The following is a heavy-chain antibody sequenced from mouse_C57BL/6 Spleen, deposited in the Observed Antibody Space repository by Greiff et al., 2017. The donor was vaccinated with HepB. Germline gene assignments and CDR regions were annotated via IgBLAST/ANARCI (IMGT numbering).Heavy chain of an antibody. CDR1: GYTFTSYW. CDR2: IYPSDSET. CDR3: ARVGDDGYYGEAMGY. V-gene: IGHV1-61*01. J-gene: IGHJ4*01. Sequence: QVQLQQPGAELVRPGSSVKLSCKASGYTFTSYWMAWVKQRPGQGLEWIGNIYPSDSETHYNQKFKDKATLTVDKSSSTAYMQLSSLTSEDSAVYYCARVGDDGYYGEAMGYWGQGTSVTVSS. D-gene: IGHD2-3*01.